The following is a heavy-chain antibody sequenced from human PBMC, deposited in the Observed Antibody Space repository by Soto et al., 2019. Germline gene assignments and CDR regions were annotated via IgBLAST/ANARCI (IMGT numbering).Heavy chain of an antibody. D-gene: IGHD5-18*01. J-gene: IGHJ4*02. V-gene: IGHV4-34*01. CDR2: INHSGST. CDR1: GGSFSGYY. Sequence: LSLTCAVYGGSFSGYYWSWIRQPPGKGLEWIGEINHSGSTNYNPSLKSRVTISVDTSKNQFSLKLSSVTAADTAVYYCARTFMDTRGYSYGYGPWGQGTLVTVSS. CDR3: ARTFMDTRGYSYGYGP.